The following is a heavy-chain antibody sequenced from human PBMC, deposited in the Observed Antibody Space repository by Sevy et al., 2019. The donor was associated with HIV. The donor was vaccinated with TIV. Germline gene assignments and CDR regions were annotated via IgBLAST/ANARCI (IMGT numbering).Heavy chain of an antibody. Sequence: GGSLRLSCVVSRFTFSTYWMSWVRQAPGKGLEWVANINQDGGEKYHLDSVKGRFTISRDNAKNSLYLQMNSLRAEDSAVYFCAGVSSIYYDRGYYYAMDVWGQGTTVTVSS. J-gene: IGHJ6*02. CDR1: RFTFSTYW. CDR3: AGVSSIYYDRGYYYAMDV. CDR2: INQDGGEK. D-gene: IGHD3-22*01. V-gene: IGHV3-7*01.